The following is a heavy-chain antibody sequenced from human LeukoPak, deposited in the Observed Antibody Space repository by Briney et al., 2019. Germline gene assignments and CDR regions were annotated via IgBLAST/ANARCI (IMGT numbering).Heavy chain of an antibody. V-gene: IGHV3-30*18. CDR3: AKDMGGSYLAMDV. Sequence: GGSLRLSCAASGFTFSTYGMHWVRQAPGKGLEWVAVISYDGSNKYYADSVKGRFTISRDNSKNTLYLQMNGLRAEDTALYYCAKDMGGSYLAMDVWGKGTTVTISS. CDR1: GFTFSTYG. D-gene: IGHD1-26*01. J-gene: IGHJ6*04. CDR2: ISYDGSNK.